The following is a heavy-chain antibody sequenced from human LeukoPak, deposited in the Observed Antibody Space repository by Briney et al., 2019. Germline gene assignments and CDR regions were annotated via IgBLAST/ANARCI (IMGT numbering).Heavy chain of an antibody. D-gene: IGHD1/OR15-1a*01. J-gene: IGHJ4*02. CDR2: ISYDGINQ. V-gene: IGHV3-30*04. CDR3: TLTTFGVVYYFDY. CDR1: GFTFSSYA. Sequence: GGSLRLSCAPSGFTFSSYAMHWVRQAPGKGLEGVALISYDGINQYYADSVKGRFIISRDNSKNTLYLQLNSLRLEDTAVYYCTLTTFGVVYYFDYWGQGTLVTVSS.